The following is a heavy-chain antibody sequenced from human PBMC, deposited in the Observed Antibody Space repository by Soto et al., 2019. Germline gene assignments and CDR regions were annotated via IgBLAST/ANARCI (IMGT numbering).Heavy chain of an antibody. CDR3: TTDEEEYCSSTSCYSRDY. Sequence: EVQLVESGGGLVKPGGSLRLSCAASGFTFSNAWMSWVRQAPGKGLEWVGRITSKTDGGKTDYAAPVKGRFTISRDDSKNTLYLQMNSLKTEDTAVYYCTTDEEEYCSSTSCYSRDYWGQGTLVTVSS. CDR2: ITSKTDGGKT. V-gene: IGHV3-15*01. CDR1: GFTFSNAW. J-gene: IGHJ4*02. D-gene: IGHD2-2*02.